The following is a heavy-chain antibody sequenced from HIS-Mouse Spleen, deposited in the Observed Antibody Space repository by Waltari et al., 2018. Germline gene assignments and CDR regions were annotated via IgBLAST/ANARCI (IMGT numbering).Heavy chain of an antibody. CDR1: GFTFSSYG. CDR2: ISEDGSNK. D-gene: IGHD1-26*01. CDR3: AKDRGSPLYFDY. J-gene: IGHJ4*02. V-gene: IGHV3-30*18. Sequence: QVQLVESGGGVVQPGRSLRLSCAASGFTFSSYGMHWVRQAPGKGLGWLSVISEDGSNKYYADSVKGRFTISRDNSKNTLYLQMNSLRAEDTAVYYCAKDRGSPLYFDYWGQGTLVTVPS.